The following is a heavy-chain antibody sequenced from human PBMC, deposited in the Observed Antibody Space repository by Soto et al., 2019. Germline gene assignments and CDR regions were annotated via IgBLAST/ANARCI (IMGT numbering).Heavy chain of an antibody. D-gene: IGHD3-10*01. CDR1: GFTFSSYA. Sequence: GGSLRLSCAVSGFTFSSYAMSWVRQAPGKGLEWVSAISGSGGSTYYADSVKGRFTISRDNSKNTLYLQMNSLRAEDTAVYYCAKDRTRGALTESYYYYGMDVWGQGTTVTVSS. J-gene: IGHJ6*02. V-gene: IGHV3-23*01. CDR2: ISGSGGST. CDR3: AKDRTRGALTESYYYYGMDV.